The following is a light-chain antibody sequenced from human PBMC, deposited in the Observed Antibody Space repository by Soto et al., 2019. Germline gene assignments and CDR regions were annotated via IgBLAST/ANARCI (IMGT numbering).Light chain of an antibody. J-gene: IGKJ4*01. Sequence: EFVLTQSPGKLSLSPGERATLSCRASQSISSSFLAWYQQKPGQAPRLLIYGASSRGTGIPDRFSGSGSGTDFTLTISGLEPEDFAVYYCQQYCSSPPLTFGGGTKVEIK. V-gene: IGKV3-20*01. CDR1: QSISSSF. CDR3: QQYCSSPPLT. CDR2: GAS.